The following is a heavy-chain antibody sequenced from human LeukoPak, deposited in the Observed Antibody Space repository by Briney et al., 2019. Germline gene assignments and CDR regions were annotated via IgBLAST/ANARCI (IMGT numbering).Heavy chain of an antibody. CDR2: INNNGDSP. V-gene: IGHV3-64*01. J-gene: IGHJ4*02. Sequence: PGGSLRLSCVASGFTFNRFAMHWVRQAPGKGLEYMSAINNNGDSPYYAKSVKGRFTISRDNSKNTLYLQMGSLTTEDMAVYYCARDGGYSSACFDNWGQGTLVTVSS. CDR1: GFTFNRFA. CDR3: ARDGGYSSACFDN. D-gene: IGHD6-6*01.